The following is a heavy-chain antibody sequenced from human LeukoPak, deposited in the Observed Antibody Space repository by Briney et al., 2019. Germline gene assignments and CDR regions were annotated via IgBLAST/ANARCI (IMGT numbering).Heavy chain of an antibody. V-gene: IGHV4-38-2*01. CDR3: ASSIAARHSYYYYMDV. J-gene: IGHJ6*03. Sequence: SETLSLTCAVSGYSISSGYYWGWIRQPPGKGLEWIGSIYHSGSTYYNPSLKSRVTISVNTSKNQFSLKLSSVTAADTVVYYCASSIAARHSYYYYMDVWGKGTTVTVSS. CDR1: GYSISSGYY. CDR2: IYHSGST. D-gene: IGHD6-6*01.